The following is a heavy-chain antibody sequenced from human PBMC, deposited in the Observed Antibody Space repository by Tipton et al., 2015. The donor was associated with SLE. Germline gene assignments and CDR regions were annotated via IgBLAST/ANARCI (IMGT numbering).Heavy chain of an antibody. CDR3: ARGGGYYMDV. CDR2: IYYSGST. V-gene: IGHV4-39*07. CDR1: GGPISSSSYY. D-gene: IGHD2-15*01. J-gene: IGHJ6*03. Sequence: TLSLTCTVSGGPISSSSYYWGWIRQPPGKGLEWIGSIYYSGSTNYNPSLKSRVTISVDTSKNQFSLKLSSVTAADTAVYYCARGGGYYMDVWGKGTTVTVSS.